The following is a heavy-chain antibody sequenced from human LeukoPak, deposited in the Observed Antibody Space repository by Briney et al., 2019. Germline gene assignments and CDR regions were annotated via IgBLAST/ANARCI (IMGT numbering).Heavy chain of an antibody. D-gene: IGHD3-10*01. CDR3: ATVIHYYGSGRDSFDP. CDR2: FDPEDVET. Sequence: ASVKVSCKVSGYTLTELSMHWVRQAPGKGLEWMGGFDPEDVETIYAQKFQGRVTMTEDTSTDTAYMELSSLRSEDTAVYYCATVIHYYGSGRDSFDPWGQGTLVTVSS. V-gene: IGHV1-24*01. J-gene: IGHJ5*02. CDR1: GYTLTELS.